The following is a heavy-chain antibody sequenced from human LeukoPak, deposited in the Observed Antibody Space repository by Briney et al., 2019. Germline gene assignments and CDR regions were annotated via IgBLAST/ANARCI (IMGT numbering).Heavy chain of an antibody. Sequence: ASVKVSCKASGYTFTTYYLHWVRQAPGQGLEWMGVINPNGGATTYAQKFQGRVTMTSDTSSSTVYTELSGLRSEDTAMYYCARDRGLAWRRPFDYWGQGTLVTVSS. CDR2: INPNGGAT. J-gene: IGHJ4*02. CDR1: GYTFTTYY. D-gene: IGHD3-3*01. V-gene: IGHV1-46*01. CDR3: ARDRGLAWRRPFDY.